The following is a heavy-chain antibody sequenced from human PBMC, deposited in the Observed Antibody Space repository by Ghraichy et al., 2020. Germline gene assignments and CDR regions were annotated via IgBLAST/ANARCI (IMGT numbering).Heavy chain of an antibody. CDR1: GFTFRNAA. Sequence: GGSLRLSCVASGFTFRNAAMHWVRQAPGKGLEWVSVISNDANSQYYANSVKGRFTISRDNSKNTLYLQMKSLRPEDAAVYYCARVGKSRDVFDKWGQGTLVTVSS. CDR2: ISNDANSQ. D-gene: IGHD1-26*01. V-gene: IGHV3-30*04. J-gene: IGHJ4*02. CDR3: ARVGKSRDVFDK.